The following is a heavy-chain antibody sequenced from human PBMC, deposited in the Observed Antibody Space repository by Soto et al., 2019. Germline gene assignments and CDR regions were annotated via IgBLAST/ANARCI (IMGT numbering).Heavy chain of an antibody. D-gene: IGHD2-15*01. CDR1: GGTFSSYA. CDR2: IIPIFGTA. CDR3: ARGSGGSSYYYYGMDV. V-gene: IGHV1-69*13. Sequence: SVKVSCKASGGTFSSYASNWVRQAPGQGLEWMGGIIPIFGTANYAQKFQGRVTITADESTSTAYMELSSLRSEDTAVYYCARGSGGSSYYYYGMDVRGQGTTVTVSS. J-gene: IGHJ6*02.